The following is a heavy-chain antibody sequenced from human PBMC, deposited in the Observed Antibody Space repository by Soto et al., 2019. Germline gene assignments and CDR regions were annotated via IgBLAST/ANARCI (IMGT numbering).Heavy chain of an antibody. CDR2: ISKEATNK. J-gene: IGHJ6*03. CDR3: AKDESTSGWHGYMDV. D-gene: IGHD6-19*01. V-gene: IGHV3-30*18. Sequence: QVQLVESGGGVVQPGGSLRLSCAASGFTFNNYAIHWVRQAPGKGLEWVAVISKEATNKFYAVSVRGRFTISRDNSRNTLYLQVNSLRAEDTAVYFCAKDESTSGWHGYMDVWGTGTTVTVSS. CDR1: GFTFNNYA.